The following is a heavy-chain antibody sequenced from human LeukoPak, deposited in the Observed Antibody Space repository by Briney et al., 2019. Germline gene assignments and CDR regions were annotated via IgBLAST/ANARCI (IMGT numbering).Heavy chain of an antibody. Sequence: TSQTLSLTCAISGDSVSSKIASWNWIRQSPSRGLEWLGRTYSRSKWFNDYAVSVKSRIAINPDTSKNQFSLHLTSVTPDDTAVYYCARGTGSLDYWGQGTLVTVSS. CDR3: ARGTGSLDY. D-gene: IGHD1-26*01. J-gene: IGHJ4*02. CDR1: GDSVSSKIAS. V-gene: IGHV6-1*01. CDR2: TYSRSKWFN.